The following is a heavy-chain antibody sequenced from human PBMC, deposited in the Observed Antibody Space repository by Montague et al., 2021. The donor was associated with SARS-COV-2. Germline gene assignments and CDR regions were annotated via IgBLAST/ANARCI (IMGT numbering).Heavy chain of an antibody. D-gene: IGHD4-23*01. CDR2: IYYSGST. CDR3: ARLRGDYGGTYDTFDI. J-gene: IGHJ3*02. Sequence: SETLSLTCTVSGGSISSKSYYWGWIRQPPGKGLEWIGSIYYSGSTYYNPSLKSRVTISVDTSKNHFSLKLSSVTAADTAVYYCARLRGDYGGTYDTFDIWGQGTMVTVSS. CDR1: GGSISSKSYY. V-gene: IGHV4-39*02.